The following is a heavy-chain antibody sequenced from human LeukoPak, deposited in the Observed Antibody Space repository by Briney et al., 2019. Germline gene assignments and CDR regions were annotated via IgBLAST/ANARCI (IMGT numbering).Heavy chain of an antibody. CDR2: INPNSGGT. CDR1: GYTFTDYY. J-gene: IGHJ4*02. D-gene: IGHD3-22*01. Sequence: ASVKVSRKASGYTFTDYYMHRVRQAPAQGLEWMGWINPNSGGTNKAQKLHGRVTMTTDTSTSTAYMELTSLRSDGTDGYLCARGASGYSFDYWGQGTLVTVSS. V-gene: IGHV1-2*02. CDR3: ARGASGYSFDY.